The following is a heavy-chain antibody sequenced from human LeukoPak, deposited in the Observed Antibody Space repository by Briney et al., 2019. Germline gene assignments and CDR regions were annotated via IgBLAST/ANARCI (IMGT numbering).Heavy chain of an antibody. D-gene: IGHD5-24*01. CDR2: LDWDDDK. CDR3: ARMTNDRDGLFEY. V-gene: IGHV2-70*04. J-gene: IGHJ4*02. Sequence: SGPTLVNPTQTLTLTCTFSGFSLSTYGMRVNWIRQPPGKALEWLARLDWDDDKFYSTSLKTRLTISQDTSKNQVVLTMTNMDPVDTERYYCARMTNDRDGLFEYWGQGTLVTVSS. CDR1: GFSLSTYGMR.